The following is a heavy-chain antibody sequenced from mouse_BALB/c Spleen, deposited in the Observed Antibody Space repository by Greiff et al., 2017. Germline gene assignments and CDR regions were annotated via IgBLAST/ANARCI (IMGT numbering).Heavy chain of an antibody. D-gene: IGHD2-14*01. Sequence: VQRVESGPDLVAPSQSLSITCTVSGFSLTSYGVHWVRQPPGKGLEWLVVIWSDGRTTYNSALKSRLSISKDNAKSQVFLKMNSLQTDDTAMYYCARRHRYLSYLDYWGQGTTLTVSS. CDR2: IWSDGRT. J-gene: IGHJ2*01. CDR3: ARRHRYLSYLDY. CDR1: GFSLTSYG. V-gene: IGHV2-6-2*01.